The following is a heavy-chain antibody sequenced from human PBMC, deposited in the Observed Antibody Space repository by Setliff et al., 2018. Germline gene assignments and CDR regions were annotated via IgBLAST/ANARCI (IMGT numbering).Heavy chain of an antibody. CDR2: IYIGGSA. CDR1: GGSISSYY. J-gene: IGHJ6*03. V-gene: IGHV4-4*07. D-gene: IGHD6-19*01. Sequence: ASETLSLPCTVSGGSISSYYWSWIRQPAGKGLEWIGHIYIGGSANYNPSLKSRVTMSIDTSKNQFSLKLNSVTAADMAVYYCAREQWLDPPGYYYMDVWAKGTTVTVSS. CDR3: AREQWLDPPGYYYMDV.